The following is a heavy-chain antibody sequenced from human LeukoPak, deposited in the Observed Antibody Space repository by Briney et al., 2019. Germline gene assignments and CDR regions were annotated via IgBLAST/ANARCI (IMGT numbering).Heavy chain of an antibody. Sequence: GGSLRLSCAASGXTLSIHWMSWVRQAPGKGLEWVANLKEDGSEKHYANSVEGRFTIARDNAKDSVYLEMHSVRPEDMAVYFCATGGYYDGSGYYYALNFWGPGTLVTVSS. D-gene: IGHD3-22*01. CDR3: ATGGYYDGSGYYYALNF. J-gene: IGHJ4*02. CDR2: LKEDGSEK. V-gene: IGHV3-7*05. CDR1: GXTLSIHW.